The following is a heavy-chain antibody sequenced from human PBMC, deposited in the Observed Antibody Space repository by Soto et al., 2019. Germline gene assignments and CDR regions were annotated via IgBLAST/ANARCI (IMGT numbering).Heavy chain of an antibody. D-gene: IGHD6-19*01. Sequence: SETLSLTCTVSGGSISGSPYHWGWIRQPPGKGLQWIGSIGDDGRDYYNPSLTGRATLFVDTSKNHFSLNLNSVTAADTAVYYCAIIPPIEVAGPDYWGQGTLVTVSS. CDR2: IGDDGRD. V-gene: IGHV4-39*02. CDR3: AIIPPIEVAGPDY. CDR1: GGSISGSPYH. J-gene: IGHJ4*02.